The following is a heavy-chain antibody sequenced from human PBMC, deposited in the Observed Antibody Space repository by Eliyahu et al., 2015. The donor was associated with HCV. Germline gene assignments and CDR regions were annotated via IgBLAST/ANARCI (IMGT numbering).Heavy chain of an antibody. CDR2: VTPIFGTA. Sequence: QVQLVQSGAEVKKPGSSVKVSCKASGGTFSTSAISWXRQAPGQGLEWXGGVTPIFGTANYAQKFQGRVTITADESTSTSYMEMISLRSDDTAVYYCARPSSDNSDISKPFDYWGQGTLVTVSS. CDR3: ARPSSDNSDISKPFDY. CDR1: GGTFSTSA. D-gene: IGHD6-19*01. J-gene: IGHJ4*02. V-gene: IGHV1-69*01.